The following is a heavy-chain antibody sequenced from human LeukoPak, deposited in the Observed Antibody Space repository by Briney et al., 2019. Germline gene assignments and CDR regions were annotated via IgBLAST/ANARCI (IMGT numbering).Heavy chain of an antibody. CDR2: ISAYNGNT. D-gene: IGHD6-6*01. V-gene: IGHV1-18*01. J-gene: IGHJ6*03. CDR1: GYTFTSYG. Sequence: ASVKVSCKASGYTFTSYGISWVRQAPGQGLEWMGWISAYNGNTNYAQKLQGRVTMTTDTSTSTAYMELRSLRSDDTAVYYCARQTLEYSGSSAGHHYYYMDVWGKGTTVTVSS. CDR3: ARQTLEYSGSSAGHHYYYMDV.